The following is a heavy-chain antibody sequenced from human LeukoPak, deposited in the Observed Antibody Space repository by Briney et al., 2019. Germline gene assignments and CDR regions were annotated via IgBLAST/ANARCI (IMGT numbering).Heavy chain of an antibody. V-gene: IGHV1-2*02. J-gene: IGHJ4*02. CDR1: GYTFTGYY. CDR2: INPNSGGT. Sequence: ASVKVSCKASGYTFTGYYMHWVRQAPGQGLEWMGWINPNSGGTNYAQKLQGRVTMTTDTSTSTAYMELRSLRSDDTAVYYCARDVDNSIADGYWGQGTLVTVSS. D-gene: IGHD6-6*01. CDR3: ARDVDNSIADGY.